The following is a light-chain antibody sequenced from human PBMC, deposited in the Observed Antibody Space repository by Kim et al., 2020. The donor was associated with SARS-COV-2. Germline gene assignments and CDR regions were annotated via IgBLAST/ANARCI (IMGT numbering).Light chain of an antibody. Sequence: RVTISCTGSSSNIGAGYDVRWYQQLPGTAPKLLVYGNSNRPSGVPDRFSGSKSGTSASLAITGLQAEDEADYYCQSYDSSLSGSVFGGGTQLTVL. J-gene: IGLJ2*01. CDR1: SSNIGAGYD. CDR2: GNS. V-gene: IGLV1-40*01. CDR3: QSYDSSLSGSV.